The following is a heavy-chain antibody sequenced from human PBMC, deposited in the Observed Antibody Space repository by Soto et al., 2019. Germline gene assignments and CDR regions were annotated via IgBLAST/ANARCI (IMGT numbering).Heavy chain of an antibody. CDR1: GGSITNGNYY. Sequence: QVQLQQSGPGLVKPSQTLSLTCTVSGGSITNGNYYWSWIRQLPGKGLEWIGYVYYSGSTYYNPSLRRRVAMSIDTSKNQFSLKLRAVAAADAAVYYWARVNLVPSSYGDYSYRGMDVWGQGTTVTV. D-gene: IGHD1-26*01. CDR2: VYYSGST. J-gene: IGHJ6*02. CDR3: ARVNLVPSSYGDYSYRGMDV. V-gene: IGHV4-31*03.